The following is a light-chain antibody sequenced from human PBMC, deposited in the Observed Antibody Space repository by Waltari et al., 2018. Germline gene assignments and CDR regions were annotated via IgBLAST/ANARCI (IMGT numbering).Light chain of an antibody. CDR1: SSDVGGYNY. V-gene: IGLV2-8*01. Sequence: QSALTPPPSASGSPGQSVTISCTGTSSDVGGYNYVSWYQQHPGKAPKLMSYEVSKRPSGVPDRFSGSKSGNTASLTVSGLQAEDEADYYCSSYAGSTLFGGGTKLTVL. CDR2: EVS. J-gene: IGLJ2*01. CDR3: SSYAGSTL.